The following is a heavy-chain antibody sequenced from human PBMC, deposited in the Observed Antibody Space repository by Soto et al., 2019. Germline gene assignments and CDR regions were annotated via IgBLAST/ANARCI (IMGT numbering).Heavy chain of an antibody. V-gene: IGHV3-23*01. J-gene: IGHJ5*02. CDR3: ARGRYYDSPQDL. CDR1: GFNFDAYA. Sequence: GGSLRLSCTPFGFNFDAYAISWVRQAPGKGLEWDSAVTATAESAYYTDSVRGRFIITRDNSDNMPYLQMSSLRVEDTAIYFCARGRYYDSPQDLWGRGTQVTVSS. D-gene: IGHD3-10*01. CDR2: VTATAESA.